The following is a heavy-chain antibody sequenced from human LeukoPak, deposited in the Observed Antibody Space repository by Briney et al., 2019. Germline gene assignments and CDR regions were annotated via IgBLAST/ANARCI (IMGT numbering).Heavy chain of an antibody. CDR1: GFTFSRYW. CDR3: ARVPSTVKADY. D-gene: IGHD4-17*01. Sequence: GGSLRLSCAASGFTFSRYWMTWVRQAPGKGLEWVANINEDGSEKYYVESVRGRFTISRDNAKTSLFLQMNSLRAEDTAVYFCARVPSTVKADYWGQGTLVTVSS. V-gene: IGHV3-7*04. CDR2: INEDGSEK. J-gene: IGHJ4*02.